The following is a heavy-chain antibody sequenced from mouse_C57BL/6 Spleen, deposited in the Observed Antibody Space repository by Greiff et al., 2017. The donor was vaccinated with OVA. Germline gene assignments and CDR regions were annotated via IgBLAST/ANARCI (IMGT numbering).Heavy chain of an antibody. CDR3: TRCEGAMDY. V-gene: IGHV1-15*01. J-gene: IGHJ4*01. CDR1: GYTFTDYE. CDR2: IDPETGGN. Sequence: VKLMESGAELVRPGASVTLSCKASGYTFTDYEMHWVKQTPVHGLEWIGAIDPETGGNAYNQKFKGKAILTADKSSSTAYMELRSLTSEDSAVYYCTRCEGAMDYWGQGTSVTVSS.